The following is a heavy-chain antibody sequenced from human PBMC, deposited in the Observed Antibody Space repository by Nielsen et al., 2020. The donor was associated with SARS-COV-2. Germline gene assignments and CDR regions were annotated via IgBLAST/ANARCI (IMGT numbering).Heavy chain of an antibody. Sequence: SETLSLTCTVSGGSISSGDYYWSWIRQPPGKGLEWIGYIYYSGSTYYNPSLKSRVTISVDTSKNQFSLKLSSVTAADTAVYYCARVSLWFGKGGFDYWGQGTLVTVSS. CDR1: GGSISSGDYY. D-gene: IGHD3-10*01. CDR2: IYYSGST. J-gene: IGHJ4*02. CDR3: ARVSLWFGKGGFDY. V-gene: IGHV4-30-4*01.